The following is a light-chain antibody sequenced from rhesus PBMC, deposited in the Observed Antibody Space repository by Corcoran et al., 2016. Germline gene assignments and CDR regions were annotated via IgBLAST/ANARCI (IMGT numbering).Light chain of an antibody. CDR3: QQHNSHPPT. Sequence: DIQMTQSPSSLSASVGDRVTITCRASQTISRYLAWYQQKPGKVPKLLIYGASTLQSGVPSRFTGNGSGTDVTLTISSLQPEDSATYYCQQHNSHPPTFGQGTKVEIK. V-gene: IGKV1-44*03. CDR1: QTISRY. J-gene: IGKJ1*01. CDR2: GAS.